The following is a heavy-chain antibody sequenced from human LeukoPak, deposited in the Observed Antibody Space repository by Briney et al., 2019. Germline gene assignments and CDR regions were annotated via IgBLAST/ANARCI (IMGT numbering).Heavy chain of an antibody. CDR3: GRGGDAIADGDYYYYGMDV. CDR1: GFPFSSYA. D-gene: IGHD6-13*01. Sequence: GVSLRLFCAASGFPFSSYAMHWVRHAPGKGLEWVAVISYDGSNKYYADSVKGRFTISRDNSKNTLYLQMKSLRAEDTAVYYCGRGGDAIADGDYYYYGMDVWGKGTTVTVSS. CDR2: ISYDGSNK. J-gene: IGHJ6*04. V-gene: IGHV3-30*04.